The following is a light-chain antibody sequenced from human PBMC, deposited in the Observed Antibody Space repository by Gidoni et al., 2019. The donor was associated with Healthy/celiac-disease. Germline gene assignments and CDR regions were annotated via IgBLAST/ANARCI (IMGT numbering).Light chain of an antibody. CDR2: KVS. CDR1: SSDDGGYNY. V-gene: IGLV2-14*01. CDR3: SSYTSSSTHV. J-gene: IGLJ1*01. Sequence: YALTHHASVSGSPGQPISSSCPGTSSDDGGYNYVSWYQQHPDKAPKLMIYKVSNRPSGVSNRFSGSKSGNTASLTSSGLQAEDEADYYCSSYTSSSTHVFGTGTKVTVL.